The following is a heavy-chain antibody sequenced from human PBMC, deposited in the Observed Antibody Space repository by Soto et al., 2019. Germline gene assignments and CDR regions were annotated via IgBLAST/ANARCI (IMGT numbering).Heavy chain of an antibody. CDR2: IYYSGRT. J-gene: IGHJ2*01. D-gene: IGHD2-21*02. Sequence: PSETLSLTCTVSGGSISSSSYYWGWIRQPPGKGLEWIGSIYYSGRTYYNPSLKSRVTISVDTSKNQFSLKLSSVTAADTAVYYCARHFVVTAPYWYFDLWGRGTLVTVSS. CDR3: ARHFVVTAPYWYFDL. V-gene: IGHV4-39*01. CDR1: GGSISSSSYY.